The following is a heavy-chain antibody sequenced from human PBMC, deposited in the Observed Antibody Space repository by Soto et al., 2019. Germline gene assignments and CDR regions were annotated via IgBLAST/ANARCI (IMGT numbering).Heavy chain of an antibody. CDR3: AGVVWFRGMDV. CDR1: GYSVSSSSAA. CDR2: TYYRSKWIH. Sequence: SQTLSLTCDISGYSVSSSSAAWNGIIHSPSRGLEWLGRTYYRSKWIHEYTASMESRININPDTSKNQISLHIYSVTPEDTAVYYCAGVVWFRGMDVWGQGTPVTVSS. J-gene: IGHJ6*02. D-gene: IGHD3-16*01. V-gene: IGHV6-1*01.